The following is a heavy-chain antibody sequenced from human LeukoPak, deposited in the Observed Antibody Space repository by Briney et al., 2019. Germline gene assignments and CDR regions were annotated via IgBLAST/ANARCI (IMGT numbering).Heavy chain of an antibody. V-gene: IGHV5-51*01. CDR1: GYSFTSYW. D-gene: IGHD3-10*02. Sequence: GESLKISCKGSGYSFTSYWIGWVRQMPGKGLEWMGIIYPGDSDTRYSPSFQGQVTISAEKSINTAYQQWSSLKASDTAKYFCARLLWSGITMSVVETTYYYYMDVRGKGTTVTISS. CDR3: ARLLWSGITMSVVETTYYYYMDV. J-gene: IGHJ6*03. CDR2: IYPGDSDT.